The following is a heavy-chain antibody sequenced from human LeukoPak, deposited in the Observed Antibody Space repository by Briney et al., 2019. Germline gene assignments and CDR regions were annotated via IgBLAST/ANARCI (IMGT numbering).Heavy chain of an antibody. CDR1: GYTFTTYG. Sequence: GASVKVSCKTSGYTFTTYGISWVRQAPGQGLEWVGWISPYNDNTEYAQKFQGRVTMTTDTPTSTAYMELRSLRSDDTAVYYCAKDPPHSSGPNSPCFEFWGQGTLVTVSS. J-gene: IGHJ4*02. CDR3: AKDPPHSSGPNSPCFEF. D-gene: IGHD6-19*01. CDR2: ISPYNDNT. V-gene: IGHV1-18*01.